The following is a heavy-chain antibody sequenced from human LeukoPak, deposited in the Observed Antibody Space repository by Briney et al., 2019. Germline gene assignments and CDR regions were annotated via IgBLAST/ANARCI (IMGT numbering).Heavy chain of an antibody. CDR2: IHYRGST. Sequence: PSETLSLTCTVSGGPISSSHYYWGWIRQPPGKGLEWIGSIHYRGSTYYNPSLKSRVTISVDTSKNQFSLKVSSVTAADTAVYYCARRLWGVFGSWYFDYWGQGTLVTVSS. CDR1: GGPISSSHYY. V-gene: IGHV4-39*01. D-gene: IGHD6-13*01. CDR3: ARRLWGVFGSWYFDY. J-gene: IGHJ4*02.